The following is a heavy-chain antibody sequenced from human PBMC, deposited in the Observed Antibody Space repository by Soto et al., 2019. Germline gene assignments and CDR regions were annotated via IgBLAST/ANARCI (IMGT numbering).Heavy chain of an antibody. J-gene: IGHJ3*01. Sequence: EVQLLESGGGLVQPGGSLRLSCAASGFTFSSYAMSWVRQAPGKGLEWVSAISGSGGSTYYADSVKGRFTISRDNSKNTLYLQMNSLRAEDTAVYYCAESGVVVPAAMSLYWGQGTMVTVSS. CDR3: AESGVVVPAAMSLY. V-gene: IGHV3-23*01. D-gene: IGHD2-2*01. CDR2: ISGSGGST. CDR1: GFTFSSYA.